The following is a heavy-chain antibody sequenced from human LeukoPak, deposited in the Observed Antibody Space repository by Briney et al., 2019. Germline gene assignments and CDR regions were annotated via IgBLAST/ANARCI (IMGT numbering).Heavy chain of an antibody. D-gene: IGHD1-20*01. V-gene: IGHV3-23*01. CDR1: GFTFSSYA. Sequence: QPGGSLRLSCAASGFTFSSYAMSWVRKAPGKGLEWVSAISGSGGSTYYADSVKGRFTISRDNSKNTPYLQMNSLRAEDTAVYYCAKGSNWNDVPTNFDYWGQGTLVTVSS. CDR2: ISGSGGST. CDR3: AKGSNWNDVPTNFDY. J-gene: IGHJ4*02.